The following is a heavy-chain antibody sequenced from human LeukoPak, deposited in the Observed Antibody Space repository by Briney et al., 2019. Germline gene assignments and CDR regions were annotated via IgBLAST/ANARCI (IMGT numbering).Heavy chain of an antibody. V-gene: IGHV4-59*01. CDR3: ARDRGGYYDFWSGYYPSETDYGMDV. Sequence: SETLSFTCTVSGGSISSYYWSWIRQPPGKGLEWIGYIYYSGSTNYNPSLKSRVTISVDTSKNQFSLKLSSVTAADTAVYYCARDRGGYYDFWSGYYPSETDYGMDVWGQGTTVTVSS. CDR2: IYYSGST. J-gene: IGHJ6*02. D-gene: IGHD3-3*01. CDR1: GGSISSYY.